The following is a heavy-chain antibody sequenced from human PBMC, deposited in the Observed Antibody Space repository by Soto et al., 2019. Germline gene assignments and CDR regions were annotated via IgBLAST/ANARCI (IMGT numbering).Heavy chain of an antibody. D-gene: IGHD3-3*01. CDR2: IYYSGST. CDR1: GGSVSSGSYY. V-gene: IGHV4-61*01. J-gene: IGHJ6*02. CDR3: ARERFLADYYYYGMDV. Sequence: LSLTCTVSGGSVSSGSYYWSWIRQPPGKGLEWIGYIYYSGSTNYNPSLKSRVTISVDTSKNQFSLKLSSVTAADTAVYYCARERFLADYYYYGMDVWGQGTTVTVSS.